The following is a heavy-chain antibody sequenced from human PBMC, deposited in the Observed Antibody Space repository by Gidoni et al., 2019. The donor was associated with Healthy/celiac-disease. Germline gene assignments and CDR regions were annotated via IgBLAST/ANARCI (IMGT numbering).Heavy chain of an antibody. D-gene: IGHD3-22*01. CDR1: GGSFSGYY. V-gene: IGHV4-34*01. CDR2: INRSGST. Sequence: QVQLQQWGAGLLKPSKTLSLTCAVYGGSFSGYYWSWIRQPPGKGLEWIGEINRSGSTNYNPSLKSRVTISVDTSKNQFSLKLSSVTAADTAVYYCARGAPRRVVIYYFDYWGQGTLVTVSS. J-gene: IGHJ4*02. CDR3: ARGAPRRVVIYYFDY.